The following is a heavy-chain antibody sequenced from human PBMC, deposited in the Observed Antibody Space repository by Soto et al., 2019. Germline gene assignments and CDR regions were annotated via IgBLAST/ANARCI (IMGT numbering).Heavy chain of an antibody. CDR3: ARGSSSRYDPTH. CDR2: IYYSGST. V-gene: IGHV4-31*03. Sequence: SETLSLTCTVSGGTISSGGYYWSWIRQHPGKGLEWIGYIYYSGSTYYNPSLKSRVTISVDTSKNQFSLKLSSVTAEDTAVYYCARGSSSRYDPTHWGQGTLVTVSS. D-gene: IGHD6-13*01. CDR1: GGTISSGGYY. J-gene: IGHJ4*02.